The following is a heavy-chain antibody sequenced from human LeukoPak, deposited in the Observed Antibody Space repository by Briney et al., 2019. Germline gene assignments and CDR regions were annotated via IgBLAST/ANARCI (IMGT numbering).Heavy chain of an antibody. D-gene: IGHD3-9*01. CDR3: ARRFYDILTGYYFDY. Sequence: GGSLKISCKGSGSSFTSYWIGGVRQMPGKGLEWMGIIYPGDSDTRYSPSFQGQVTISADKSISTAYLQWSSLKASDTAMYYCARRFYDILTGYYFDYWGQGTLVTVSS. CDR2: IYPGDSDT. CDR1: GSSFTSYW. V-gene: IGHV5-51*01. J-gene: IGHJ4*02.